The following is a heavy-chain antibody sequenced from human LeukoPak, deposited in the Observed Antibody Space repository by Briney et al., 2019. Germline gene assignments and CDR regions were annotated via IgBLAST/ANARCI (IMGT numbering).Heavy chain of an antibody. D-gene: IGHD6-19*01. CDR1: GYTFTSYG. Sequence: ASVKVSCKASGYTFTSYGISWVRQAPGQGLEWMGWISAYNGNTNYAQKLQGRVAMTTDTSTTTAYMELKGLRFNDTAVYYCARAGPGSGWYFDYWGQGTLVTVSS. V-gene: IGHV1-18*01. J-gene: IGHJ4*02. CDR2: ISAYNGNT. CDR3: ARAGPGSGWYFDY.